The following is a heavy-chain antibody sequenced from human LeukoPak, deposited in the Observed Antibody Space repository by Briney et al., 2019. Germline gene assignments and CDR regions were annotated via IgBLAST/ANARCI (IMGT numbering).Heavy chain of an antibody. D-gene: IGHD2-2*01. CDR1: GYSFTNYW. CDR3: ARTMGTSTSSTLDY. Sequence: GESLKISCKSSGYSFTNYWIAWVRQMPGKGLEWMGIIYPGDSDIRYSPSFQGQVTISADKSITTAYLQWSSLKASDTAIYYCARTMGTSTSSTLDYWGQGTLVTVSS. CDR2: IYPGDSDI. J-gene: IGHJ4*02. V-gene: IGHV5-51*01.